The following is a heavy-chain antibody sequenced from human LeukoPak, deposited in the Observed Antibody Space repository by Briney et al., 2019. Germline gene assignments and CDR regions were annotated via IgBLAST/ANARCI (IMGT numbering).Heavy chain of an antibody. CDR1: GFTFSSYA. V-gene: IGHV3-23*01. CDR2: ISGSGGST. CDR3: AKGLMVRGVDYYYMDV. J-gene: IGHJ6*03. Sequence: GGSLRLSCAASGFTFSSYAMSWVRQAPGKGLEWVSAISGSGGSTYYADSVKGRFTISRDNSKNALYLQMNSLRAEDTAVYYCAKGLMVRGVDYYYMDVWGKGATVTVSS. D-gene: IGHD3-10*01.